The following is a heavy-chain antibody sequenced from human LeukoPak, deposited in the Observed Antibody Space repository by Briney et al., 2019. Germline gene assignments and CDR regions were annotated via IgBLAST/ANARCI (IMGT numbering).Heavy chain of an antibody. CDR2: IYYSGST. D-gene: IGHD3-10*01. CDR1: GGSISSYY. J-gene: IGHJ6*03. CDR3: ARARGYYYYMDV. Sequence: PSETLSLTCTVSGGSISSYYWSWIRQPPGKGLEWIGYIYYSGSTNYNPSFKSRVTISVDTSKNQFSLKLSSVTAADTAVYYCARARGYYYYMDVWGKGTTVTVSS. V-gene: IGHV4-59*01.